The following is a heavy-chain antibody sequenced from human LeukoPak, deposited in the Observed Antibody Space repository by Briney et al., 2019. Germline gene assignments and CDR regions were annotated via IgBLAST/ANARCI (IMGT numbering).Heavy chain of an antibody. V-gene: IGHV1-18*01. CDR2: ISAYNGDT. CDR3: ARGFVVVPAAIFSYYYCGMDV. CDR1: GYTFTSYG. J-gene: IGHJ6*02. D-gene: IGHD2-2*02. Sequence: AASVKVSCKASGYTFTSYGISWVRQAPGQGLEWMGWISAYNGDTNYAQKLQGRVTMTTDTSTSTAYMELRSLRSDDTAVYYCARGFVVVPAAIFSYYYCGMDVWGQGTTVTVSS.